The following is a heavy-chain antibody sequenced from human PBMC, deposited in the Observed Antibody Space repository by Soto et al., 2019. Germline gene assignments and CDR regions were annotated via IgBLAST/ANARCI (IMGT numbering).Heavy chain of an antibody. CDR1: GFTFSDYY. D-gene: IGHD6-13*01. CDR2: ISSGSSTI. V-gene: IGHV3-11*01. Sequence: QVQLVESGGGLVKPGGSLRLSCVASGFTFSDYYMSWFRQAPGKGLEWVSYISSGSSTISYSDSVKGRFTISRDSAKNSLYLQMNSLRAEDTAGYYCARAMYSSKTDFDYWGQGTLVTVSS. CDR3: ARAMYSSKTDFDY. J-gene: IGHJ4*02.